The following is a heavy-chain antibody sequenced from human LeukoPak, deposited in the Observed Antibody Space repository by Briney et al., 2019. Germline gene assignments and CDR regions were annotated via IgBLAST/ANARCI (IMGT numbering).Heavy chain of an antibody. J-gene: IGHJ6*03. CDR2: ISYDGRNK. CDR1: GNTFISYA. D-gene: IGHD1-26*01. Sequence: GGSLRLSCAGSGNTFISYAVHWVRQAPGKGLAWVAVISYDGRNKYYADTVKGRFTISRDNSKNTLYLQMNSLRAEDTAVYYCAKKGRNYYYYYYMDVWGKGTTVTVSS. CDR3: AKKGRNYYYYYYMDV. V-gene: IGHV3-30-3*02.